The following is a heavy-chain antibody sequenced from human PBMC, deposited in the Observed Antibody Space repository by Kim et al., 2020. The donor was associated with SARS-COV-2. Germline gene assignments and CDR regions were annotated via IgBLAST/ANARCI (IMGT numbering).Heavy chain of an antibody. D-gene: IGHD3-16*01. Sequence: ASVKVSCKASGYTFTSYAMHWVRQAPGQRLEWMGWINAGNGNTKYSQKFQGRVTITRDTSASTAYMELSSLRSEDTAVYYCATGGVLLDGYNSEIYAFDIWGQGTMVTVSS. CDR1: GYTFTSYA. CDR2: INAGNGNT. V-gene: IGHV1-3*01. CDR3: ATGGVLLDGYNSEIYAFDI. J-gene: IGHJ3*02.